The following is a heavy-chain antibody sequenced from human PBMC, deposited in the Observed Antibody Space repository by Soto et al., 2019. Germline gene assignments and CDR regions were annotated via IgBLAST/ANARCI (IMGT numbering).Heavy chain of an antibody. V-gene: IGHV3-9*01. CDR2: ISWNSGSI. CDR3: ASAVVGTMLQGAFDI. J-gene: IGHJ3*02. CDR1: GFTFDDYA. D-gene: IGHD6-19*01. Sequence: EVQLVESGGGLVQPGRSLRLSCAASGFTFDDYAMHWVRQAPGKGLEWVSGISWNSGSIGYADSVKCRFTISRDNAKNSLYLQMNSLRAEDTALYYCASAVVGTMLQGAFDIWGQGTMVTVSS.